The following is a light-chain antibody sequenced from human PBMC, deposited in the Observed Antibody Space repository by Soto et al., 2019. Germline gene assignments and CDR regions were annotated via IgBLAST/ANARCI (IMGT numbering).Light chain of an antibody. CDR2: DVS. CDR1: SSAVGGSNG. CDR3: SSYTSSSTYV. J-gene: IGLJ1*01. Sequence: QSVLTQPPSVSGSPGQSVAISCTGTSSAVGGSNGVSWYQQPPGTAPKLMIYDVSNRPSGVPDRFSGSKSGNTASLTISGLQAEAEGDYYCSSYTSSSTYVFGTGTKVTVL. V-gene: IGLV2-18*02.